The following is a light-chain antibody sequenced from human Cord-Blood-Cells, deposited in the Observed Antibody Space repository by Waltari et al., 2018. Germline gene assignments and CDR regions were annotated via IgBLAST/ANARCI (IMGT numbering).Light chain of an antibody. CDR3: QQYGSSPT. CDR2: GAS. Sequence: EIVLTQSPGTLSLSPGERATLSCRASQSVSSSDLAWYQQKPGQAPRLLIYGASSRATGIPERFSGSGSGTDCTLTISRLEPEDFAVYYCQQYGSSPTFGQGTKVEIK. V-gene: IGKV3-20*01. CDR1: QSVSSSD. J-gene: IGKJ1*01.